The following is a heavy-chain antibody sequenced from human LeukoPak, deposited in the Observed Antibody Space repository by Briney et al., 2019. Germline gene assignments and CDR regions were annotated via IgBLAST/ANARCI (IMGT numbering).Heavy chain of an antibody. CDR1: GFTFNNYA. Sequence: GGSLRLSCAASGFTFNNYAMSWVRQAPGKGLEWVSAISGSGDTTYYADSVKGRFTISRDNAKNSLYLQMNSLRAEDTAVYYCARARGYSYGLDYWGQGTLVTVSS. J-gene: IGHJ4*02. V-gene: IGHV3-23*01. CDR3: ARARGYSYGLDY. CDR2: ISGSGDTT. D-gene: IGHD5-18*01.